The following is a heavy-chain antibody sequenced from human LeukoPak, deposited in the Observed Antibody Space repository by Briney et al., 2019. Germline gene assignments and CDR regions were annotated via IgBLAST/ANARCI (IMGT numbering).Heavy chain of an antibody. Sequence: GESLKISCKGSGYSFSNSWIGWVRQMPGKGLEWMGIIYPGDSDTRYSPSFQGQVTISADKSISTAYLQWSSLKASDTAMYYCARQGEKGITGTPLYYYYGMDVWGQGITVTVSS. CDR3: ARQGEKGITGTPLYYYYGMDV. D-gene: IGHD1-20*01. V-gene: IGHV5-51*01. CDR1: GYSFSNSW. CDR2: IYPGDSDT. J-gene: IGHJ6*02.